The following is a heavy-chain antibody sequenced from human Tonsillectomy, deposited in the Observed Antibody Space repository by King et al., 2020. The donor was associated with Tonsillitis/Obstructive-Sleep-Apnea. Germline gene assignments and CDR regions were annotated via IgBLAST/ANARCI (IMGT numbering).Heavy chain of an antibody. D-gene: IGHD6-19*01. CDR1: GFTFTSYY. Sequence: VQLVESGAEVKKPGASVKVSCKASGFTFTSYYMHWVRQAPGQGLEWLGIINPSGGSTSYAQKFQGRVTMTRDTSTSPVYMELSSLTSEETAVYYCARGLAVASNAFDIWGQGTMVTVSS. V-gene: IGHV1-46*01. CDR3: ARGLAVASNAFDI. J-gene: IGHJ3*02. CDR2: INPSGGST.